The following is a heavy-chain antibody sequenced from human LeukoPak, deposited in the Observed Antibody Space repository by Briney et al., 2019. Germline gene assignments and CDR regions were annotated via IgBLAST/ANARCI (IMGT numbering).Heavy chain of an antibody. J-gene: IGHJ4*02. CDR1: GDSINSLDL. V-gene: IGHV4-4*02. CDR2: MYLSGTT. Sequence: PSGTLSLTCTVSGDSINSLDLWSWVRQPPGKELEWIREMYLSGTTHSNPSVKSRVTISIDKSKNQFFLNLSSVTAADTAVYYCAGLVGRYSSGLYYYYFDYWGQGTLVTVSS. D-gene: IGHD3-22*01. CDR3: AGLVGRYSSGLYYYYFDY.